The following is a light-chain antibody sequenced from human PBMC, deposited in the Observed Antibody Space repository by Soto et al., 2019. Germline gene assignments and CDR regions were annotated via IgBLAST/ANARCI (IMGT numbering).Light chain of an antibody. CDR1: QGISSA. Sequence: AIQLTQSPSSLSASEGDRVTITCRATQGISSALAWYQQKPGKAPNLLIYDASSLQRGVPSRFRGSGSGTDFTLTISSLQPEECATYYCQQFNSYPLTFGGGTKVALK. CDR3: QQFNSYPLT. V-gene: IGKV1-13*02. J-gene: IGKJ4*01. CDR2: DAS.